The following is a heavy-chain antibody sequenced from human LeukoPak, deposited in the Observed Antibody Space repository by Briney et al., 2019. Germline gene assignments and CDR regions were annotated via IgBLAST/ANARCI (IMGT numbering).Heavy chain of an antibody. CDR1: GFTFSTSG. J-gene: IGHJ4*02. V-gene: IGHV3-23*01. CDR2: ISGSGGST. CDR3: AKGFIGSWYSY. D-gene: IGHD6-13*01. Sequence: GGSLRLSCAASGFTFSTSGMNWVRQAPGKGLEWVSAISGSGGSTYYADSVKGRFTISRDNSKNTLYLQMNSLRAEDTAVYYCAKGFIGSWYSYWGQGTLVTVSS.